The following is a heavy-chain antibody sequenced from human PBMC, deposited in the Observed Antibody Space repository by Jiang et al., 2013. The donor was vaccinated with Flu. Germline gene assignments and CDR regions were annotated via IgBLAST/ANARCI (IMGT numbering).Heavy chain of an antibody. CDR3: ARSGLNGNDFIFES. D-gene: IGHD5-12*01. CDR1: EYIFTYRH. J-gene: IGHJ4*02. Sequence: GAEVKRTGSSVKLSCKASEYIFTYRHLRLGAPGPPGERLSGWDGSPLSNGNTNYGRKFQGRVTISRSMSLSWAYLELSSLESDDTAIYYCARSGLNGNDFIFESWGQGTQVTV. V-gene: IGHV1-45*01. CDR2: SPLSNGNT.